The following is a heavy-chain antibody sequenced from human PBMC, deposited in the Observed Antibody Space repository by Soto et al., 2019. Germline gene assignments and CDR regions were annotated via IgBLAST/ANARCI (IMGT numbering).Heavy chain of an antibody. D-gene: IGHD3-22*01. CDR2: ISYDGSNK. Sequence: QVQLVESGGGVVQPGRSLRLSCAASGFTFSSYAMHWVRQAPGKGLEWVAVISYDGSNKYYADSVKGRFTISRDNSKNTLYLQVNSLRAEDTAVYYCAREDYYDSSGYYGPHAFDIWGQGTMVTVSS. V-gene: IGHV3-30-3*01. CDR3: AREDYYDSSGYYGPHAFDI. J-gene: IGHJ3*02. CDR1: GFTFSSYA.